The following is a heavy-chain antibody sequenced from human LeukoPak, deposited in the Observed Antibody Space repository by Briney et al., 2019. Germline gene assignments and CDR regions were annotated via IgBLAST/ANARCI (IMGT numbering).Heavy chain of an antibody. CDR3: ARRDYSNQHRDY. CDR1: GGSISSSSYY. Sequence: SETLSLTCTVSGGSISSSSYYWGWIRQPPGKGLEWIGSIYYSGSTYYNPSLKSRVTISVDTSKNQFSLKLSSVTAADTAVYYCARRDYSNQHRDYWGQGTLVTVSS. CDR2: IYYSGST. V-gene: IGHV4-39*01. D-gene: IGHD4-11*01. J-gene: IGHJ4*02.